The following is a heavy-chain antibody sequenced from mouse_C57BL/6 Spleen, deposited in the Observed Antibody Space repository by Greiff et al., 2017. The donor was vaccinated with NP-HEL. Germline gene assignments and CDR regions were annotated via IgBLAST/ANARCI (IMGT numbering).Heavy chain of an antibody. V-gene: IGHV14-1*01. D-gene: IGHD3-1*01. CDR2: IDPEDGDT. CDR3: TTYTARADYYAMDY. Sequence: VQLKESGAELVRPGASVKLSCTASGFNIKDYYMHWVKQRPEQGLEWIGRIDPEDGDTEYAPKFQGKATMTADTSSNTAYLQLSSLTSEDTAVYYCTTYTARADYYAMDYWGQGTSVTVSS. J-gene: IGHJ4*01. CDR1: GFNIKDYY.